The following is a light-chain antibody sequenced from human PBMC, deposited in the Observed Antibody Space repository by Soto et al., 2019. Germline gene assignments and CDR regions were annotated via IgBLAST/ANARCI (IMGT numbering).Light chain of an antibody. J-gene: IGKJ4*01. CDR3: PQYGSSPPT. Sequence: EIVLTQSPGTLSLSPGERATLSCRASQSVYKNFLAWYQQKPGQAPSLLINGAFNRATGIPDRFSGSGSGTDLYLTIDRLEPEDFAVYFCPQYGSSPPTFGGGTKVAIK. CDR1: QSVYKNF. V-gene: IGKV3-20*01. CDR2: GAF.